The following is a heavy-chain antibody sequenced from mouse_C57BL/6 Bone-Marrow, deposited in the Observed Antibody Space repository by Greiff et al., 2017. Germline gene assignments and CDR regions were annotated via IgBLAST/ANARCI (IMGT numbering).Heavy chain of an antibody. CDR1: GYTFTSYG. D-gene: IGHD2-4*01. CDR3: ARDGRIYYDSFAY. Sequence: VHLVESGAELARPGASVKLSCKASGYTFTSYGISWVKQRPGQGLEWIGEIYTRSGDTYYNEKFKGKATLTADKSSSTAYIELRSLTSEASAVYVRARDGRIYYDSFAYWGQGTLVTVSA. J-gene: IGHJ3*01. CDR2: IYTRSGDT. V-gene: IGHV1-81*01.